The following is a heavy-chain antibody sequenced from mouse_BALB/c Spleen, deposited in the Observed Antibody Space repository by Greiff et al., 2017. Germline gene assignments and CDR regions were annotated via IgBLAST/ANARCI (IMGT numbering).Heavy chain of an antibody. J-gene: IGHJ1*01. Sequence: QVQLKESGPGLVAPSQSLSITCTVSGFSLTSYDISWIRQPPGKGLEWLGVIWTGGGTNYNSAFMSRLSISKDNSKSQVFLKMNSLQTDDTAIYYCVREGYYYGSSYVPHWYFDVWGAGTTVTVSS. D-gene: IGHD1-1*01. V-gene: IGHV2-9-2*01. CDR3: VREGYYYGSSYVPHWYFDV. CDR1: GFSLTSYD. CDR2: IWTGGGT.